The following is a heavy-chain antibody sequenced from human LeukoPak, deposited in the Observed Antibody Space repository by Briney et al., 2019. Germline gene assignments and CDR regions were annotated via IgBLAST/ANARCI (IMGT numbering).Heavy chain of an antibody. V-gene: IGHV1-18*01. CDR3: ARDTQASVVTIFGVVISGSDNWFDP. J-gene: IGHJ5*02. D-gene: IGHD3-3*01. Sequence: ASVKVSCKASGYTFTSYGIGWVRQAPGQGLEWMGWISAYNGNTNYAQKLQGRVTMTTDTSTSTAYMELRSLRSDDTAVCYCARDTQASVVTIFGVVISGSDNWFDPWGQGTLVTVSS. CDR1: GYTFTSYG. CDR2: ISAYNGNT.